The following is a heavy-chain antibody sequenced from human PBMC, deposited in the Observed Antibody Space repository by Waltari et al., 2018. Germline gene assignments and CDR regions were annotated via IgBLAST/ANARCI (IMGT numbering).Heavy chain of an antibody. Sequence: QVQLVQSGAEVKKSGASVKVSCKASGYTFTDFFIHWVRQAPGQGLEWMGRINPERGDRSYAQKFQGRVTLTVDTSITTAYMELTGLRSDDTAIYYCARSGGGTTTFGVAEWGQGSLVTVSS. CDR1: GYTFTDFF. CDR3: ARSGGGTTTFGVAE. CDR2: INPERGDR. D-gene: IGHD3-3*01. V-gene: IGHV1-2*06. J-gene: IGHJ4*02.